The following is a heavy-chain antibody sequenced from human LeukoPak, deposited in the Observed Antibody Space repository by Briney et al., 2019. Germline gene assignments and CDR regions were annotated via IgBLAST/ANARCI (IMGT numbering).Heavy chain of an antibody. CDR1: GFTFSDYY. V-gene: IGHV3-11*04. CDR2: ISSSGSTI. J-gene: IGHJ4*02. CDR3: ARETSPFYDSSGYCQGLFDY. Sequence: PGGSLRLSCAASGFTFSDYYMSWIRQAPGKGLEWVSYISSSGSTIYYADSVKGRFTISRDNAKNSLYLQMNSLRAEDTAVYYCARETSPFYDSSGYCQGLFDYWGQGTLVTVSS. D-gene: IGHD3-22*01.